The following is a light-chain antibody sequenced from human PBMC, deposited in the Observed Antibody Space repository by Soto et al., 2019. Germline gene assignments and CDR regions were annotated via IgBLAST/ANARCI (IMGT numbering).Light chain of an antibody. CDR3: QQVYNFLYT. J-gene: IGKJ2*01. CDR2: GAS. V-gene: IGKV3D-7*01. Sequence: EIVMTQSPATLSLSPGERATLSCRASQSVSSSYLSWYQQKPGQSPRLLIYGASTRATGIPARFSGSGSGTDFTLTISSLQPEDFAVYYCQQVYNFLYTFGQGTKLEIK. CDR1: QSVSSSY.